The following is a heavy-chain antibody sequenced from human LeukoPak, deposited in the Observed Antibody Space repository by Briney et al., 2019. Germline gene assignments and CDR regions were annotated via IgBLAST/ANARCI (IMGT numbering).Heavy chain of an antibody. J-gene: IGHJ6*03. D-gene: IGHD2-2*01. Sequence: GGSLRLSCAASGFTFSDYYMSWIRQAPGKGLEWVSYISSSGSTIYYADAVKGRFTICRDNAKNSLYLQMNSLRAEDTAVYYCARQYCSSTSCPVGYMDVWGKGTTVTVSS. CDR3: ARQYCSSTSCPVGYMDV. V-gene: IGHV3-11*04. CDR2: ISSSGSTI. CDR1: GFTFSDYY.